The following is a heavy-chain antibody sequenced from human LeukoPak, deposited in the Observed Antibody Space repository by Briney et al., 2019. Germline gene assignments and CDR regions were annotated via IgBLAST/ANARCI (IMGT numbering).Heavy chain of an antibody. CDR3: ERGWDSSGWYVY. CDR1: GYTFTGYY. V-gene: IGHV1-2*02. Sequence: GASVKVSCKASGYTFTGYYMHWVRQAPGQGLEWMGWINPSSGGTNYAQKFQGRVTMTRDTSISTAYMELSRLRSDDTAVYYCERGWDSSGWYVYWGQGTLVTVSS. D-gene: IGHD6-19*01. J-gene: IGHJ4*02. CDR2: INPSSGGT.